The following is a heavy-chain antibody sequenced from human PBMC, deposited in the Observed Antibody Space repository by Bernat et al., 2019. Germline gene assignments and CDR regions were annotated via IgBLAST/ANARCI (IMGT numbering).Heavy chain of an antibody. CDR2: IYHSGST. CDR3: ARRAVRFYYMDV. Sequence: QVQLQESGPGLVKPSGTLSLTCAVSGGSISSSNWWSWVRQPPGKGLEWIGEIYHSGSTNYNPSLKSRVTISVDTSNNQFSLKLSSVTAADTAVYYCARRAVRFYYMDVWGKGTTVTVSS. D-gene: IGHD6-6*01. V-gene: IGHV4-4*02. CDR1: GGSISSSNW. J-gene: IGHJ6*03.